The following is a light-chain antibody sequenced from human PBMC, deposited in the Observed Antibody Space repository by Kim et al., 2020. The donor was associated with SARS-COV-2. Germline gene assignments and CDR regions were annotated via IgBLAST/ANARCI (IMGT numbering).Light chain of an antibody. CDR1: QSVSSRF. Sequence: DIVLTQSPGTLSLSPGERATLSCRASQSVSSRFLAWYQQKPGQAPRPLIYGTFSRATGIPDRFSGTGSGTDFTLTISRLEPEDFAVYYCQLYVSSPPRVTFGGGTKVDIK. CDR2: GTF. CDR3: QLYVSSPPRVT. J-gene: IGKJ4*01. V-gene: IGKV3-20*01.